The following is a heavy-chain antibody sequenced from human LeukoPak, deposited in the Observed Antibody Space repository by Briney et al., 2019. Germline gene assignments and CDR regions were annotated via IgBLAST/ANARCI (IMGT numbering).Heavy chain of an antibody. CDR3: ARDRDGYNSPSYFDY. J-gene: IGHJ4*02. CDR1: GGSISSYY. CDR2: IYYSGST. Sequence: SETLSLTCTVSGGSISSYYWSWIRQPTGKGLEWIGYIYYSGSTNYNPSLKSRVTISVDTSKNQFSLKLSSVTAADTAVYYCARDRDGYNSPSYFDYWGQGTLVTVSS. D-gene: IGHD5-24*01. V-gene: IGHV4-59*01.